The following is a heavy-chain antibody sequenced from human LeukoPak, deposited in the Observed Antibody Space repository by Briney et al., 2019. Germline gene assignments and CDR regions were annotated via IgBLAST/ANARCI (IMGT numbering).Heavy chain of an antibody. J-gene: IGHJ4*02. Sequence: ASVKVSCKASGYTFTSSGISWVRQAPGQGLEWMGWISTYTGYSKYAQNLQGRVTMTADTSTSTAYMELSSLRSDDTAVYYCAGNSSGGYSDYWGQGTLVTVSS. CDR3: AGNSSGGYSDY. V-gene: IGHV1-18*01. D-gene: IGHD6-19*01. CDR2: ISTYTGYS. CDR1: GYTFTSSG.